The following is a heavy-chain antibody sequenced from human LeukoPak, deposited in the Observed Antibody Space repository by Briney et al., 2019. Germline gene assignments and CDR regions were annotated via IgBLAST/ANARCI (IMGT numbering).Heavy chain of an antibody. Sequence: GGSLRLSCEASGFTFSNEAMHWLRQAPGKGLEWVAFIRAAGNNQYYADSVRGRFTISRDNSKSTLYLQMNSLRPEDTAVYYCAKDHSGSYFDYWGQGTLVTVSS. CDR2: IRAAGNNQ. CDR3: AKDHSGSYFDY. D-gene: IGHD1-26*01. CDR1: GFTFSNEA. V-gene: IGHV3-30*02. J-gene: IGHJ4*02.